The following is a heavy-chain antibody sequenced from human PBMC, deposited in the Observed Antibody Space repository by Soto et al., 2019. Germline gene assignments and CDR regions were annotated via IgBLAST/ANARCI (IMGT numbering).Heavy chain of an antibody. CDR2: INHSGST. CDR1: GGSFSGYY. V-gene: IGHV4-34*01. CDR3: AREGGLYGDYVSSTNWFDP. Sequence: SETLSLTCAVYGGSFSGYYWSWIRQPPGKGLEWIGEINHSGSTYYNPSLKSRVTISVDTSKNQFSLKLSSVTAADTAVYYCAREGGLYGDYVSSTNWFDPWGQGTLVTVSS. D-gene: IGHD4-17*01. J-gene: IGHJ5*02.